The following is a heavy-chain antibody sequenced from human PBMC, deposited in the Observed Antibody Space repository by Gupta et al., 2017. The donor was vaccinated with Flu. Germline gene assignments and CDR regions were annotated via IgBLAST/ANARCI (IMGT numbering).Heavy chain of an antibody. CDR2: ISTSSSNT. Sequence: QVQLVESRGGLVKPGGSLRLSCAASGFTFSDYYMSWIRQAPGKGLQWVSYISTSSSNTKFADSVKGRFTISRDDAKNSLYLHMNSLRPEDTAVYYCARSPLGRYFDWLLFDYWGQGAQGTVSS. J-gene: IGHJ4*02. V-gene: IGHV3-11*05. D-gene: IGHD3-9*01. CDR1: GFTFSDYY. CDR3: ARSPLGRYFDWLLFDY.